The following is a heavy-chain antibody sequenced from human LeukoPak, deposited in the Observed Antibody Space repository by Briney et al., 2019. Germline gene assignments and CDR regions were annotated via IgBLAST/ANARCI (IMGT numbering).Heavy chain of an antibody. J-gene: IGHJ4*02. Sequence: GGALRLSCTASGFTFSSYTMNWVRQAPGKGLEWVANIMQDGSEKHYVDSVKGRFTISRDNAKSSLYLQMNSLRAEDTAVYFCARENWVYDGSLDYWGQGTLVTVSS. CDR3: ARENWVYDGSLDY. CDR1: GFTFSSYT. V-gene: IGHV3-7*01. D-gene: IGHD5/OR15-5a*01. CDR2: IMQDGSEK.